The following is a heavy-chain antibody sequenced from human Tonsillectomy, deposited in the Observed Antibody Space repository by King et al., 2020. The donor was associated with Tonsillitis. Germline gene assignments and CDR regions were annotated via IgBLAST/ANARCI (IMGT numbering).Heavy chain of an antibody. V-gene: IGHV3-30*18. CDR1: GFTFSNYG. Sequence: VQLVESGGGVVQPGRSLRLSCAASGFTFSNYGMHWVRQAPGKGLEWMAVISYDGSNKFYADSVKGRFTIPRDNSKNTLYLQMNSLRVEATAVYYCAKRGGSSWSQGFAIWGQGTMVTASS. CDR3: AKRGGSSWSQGFAI. D-gene: IGHD6-13*01. CDR2: ISYDGSNK. J-gene: IGHJ3*02.